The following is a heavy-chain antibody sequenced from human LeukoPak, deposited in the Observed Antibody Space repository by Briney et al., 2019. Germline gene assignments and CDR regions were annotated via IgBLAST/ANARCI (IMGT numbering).Heavy chain of an antibody. CDR1: GFTFSSYW. D-gene: IGHD3-22*01. J-gene: IGHJ6*02. CDR3: ARVGDSSGYYGYYYYYYGMDV. V-gene: IGHV3-74*01. CDR2: INSDGSST. Sequence: GGSLRLSCAASGFTFSSYWMDWVRQAPGKGLVWVSRINSDGSSTNYADSVKGRFTISRDNAKNTLYLQMNSLRAEDTAVYYCARVGDSSGYYGYYYYYYGMDVWGQGTTVTVSS.